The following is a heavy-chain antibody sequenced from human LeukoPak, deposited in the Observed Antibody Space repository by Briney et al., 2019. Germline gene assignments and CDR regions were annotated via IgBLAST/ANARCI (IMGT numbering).Heavy chain of an antibody. Sequence: PSETLSLTCAVYGGSFSGYYWSWTRQPPGKGLEWIGEINHSGSTNYNPSLKSRVTISVDTSKNQFSLKLSSVTAADTAVYYCARGRLLGYYFDYWGQGTLVTVSS. D-gene: IGHD2/OR15-2a*01. CDR3: ARGRLLGYYFDY. CDR2: INHSGST. V-gene: IGHV4-34*01. CDR1: GGSFSGYY. J-gene: IGHJ4*02.